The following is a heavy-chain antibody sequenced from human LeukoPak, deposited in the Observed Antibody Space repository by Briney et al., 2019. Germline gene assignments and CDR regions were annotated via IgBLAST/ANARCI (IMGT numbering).Heavy chain of an antibody. CDR3: ASEVAGGNYFDY. V-gene: IGHV4-59*08. Sequence: SETLSLTCIVSGGSISSYYWSWIRQPPGKGLEWIGYIYYSGSTNYNPSLKSRVTISVDTSKNQFSLKLSSVTAADTAVYYCASEVAGGNYFDYWGQGTLVTVSS. D-gene: IGHD6-19*01. J-gene: IGHJ4*02. CDR1: GGSISSYY. CDR2: IYYSGST.